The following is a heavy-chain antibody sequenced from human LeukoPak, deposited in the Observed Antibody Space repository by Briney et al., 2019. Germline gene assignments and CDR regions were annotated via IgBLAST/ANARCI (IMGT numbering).Heavy chain of an antibody. D-gene: IGHD6-19*01. CDR2: ISTSGGTI. V-gene: IGHV3-48*03. CDR1: GFTFSSYQ. J-gene: IGHJ4*02. Sequence: PGGSLRLSCAASGFTFSSYQMNWVRQAPGRGLEWVSYISTSGGTIYYADSVKGRFTISRDNSKNTLFLQMNSLRAEDTAVYYCAEDARRTSGWYFFDYWGQGTLVTVSS. CDR3: AEDARRTSGWYFFDY.